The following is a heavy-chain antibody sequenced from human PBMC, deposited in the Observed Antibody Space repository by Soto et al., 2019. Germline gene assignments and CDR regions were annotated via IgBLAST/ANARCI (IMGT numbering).Heavy chain of an antibody. V-gene: IGHV4-34*01. CDR3: ARVDGSERKLDY. J-gene: IGHJ4*02. Sequence: QVQLQQWGAGLLKPSETLSLTCAVYGGSFSGYYWSWIRQPPGKGLEWIGEINHSGSTNYNPSLKSRDTKSVDTSKNRFSLKRSSMTAAETAVYYCARVDGSERKLDYWGQGTLVTVSS. CDR1: GGSFSGYY. CDR2: INHSGST. D-gene: IGHD3-10*01.